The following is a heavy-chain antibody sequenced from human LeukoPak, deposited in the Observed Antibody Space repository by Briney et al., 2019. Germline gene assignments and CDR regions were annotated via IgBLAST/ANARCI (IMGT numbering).Heavy chain of an antibody. J-gene: IGHJ5*02. CDR1: GGSFSGYY. CDR3: ARGAGPDYIWGSYRHSSWSDP. D-gene: IGHD3-16*02. CDR2: INHSGST. Sequence: SETLSLTCAVYGGSFSGYYWSWIRQPPGKGLEWIGEINHSGSTNYDPSLKSRVTISVDTSKNQFSLKLSSVTAADTAVYYCARGAGPDYIWGSYRHSSWSDPWSQGTLVTVSS. V-gene: IGHV4-34*01.